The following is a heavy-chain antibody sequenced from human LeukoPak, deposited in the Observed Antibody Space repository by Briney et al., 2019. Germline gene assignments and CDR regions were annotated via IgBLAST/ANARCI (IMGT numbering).Heavy chain of an antibody. CDR1: GYSISSGYY. J-gene: IGHJ4*02. Sequence: NPSETLSLTCTVSGYSISSGYYWGWIRQPPGKGLEWIGSIYHSGSTYYNPSLKSRVTISVDTSKNQFSLKLSSVTAADTAVYYCARVGYSSSWSPSDYWGQGALVTVSS. CDR2: IYHSGST. V-gene: IGHV4-38-2*02. CDR3: ARVGYSSSWSPSDY. D-gene: IGHD6-13*01.